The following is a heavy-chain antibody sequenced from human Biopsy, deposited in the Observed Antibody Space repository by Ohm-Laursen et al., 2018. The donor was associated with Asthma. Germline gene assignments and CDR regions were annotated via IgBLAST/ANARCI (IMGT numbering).Heavy chain of an antibody. CDR3: ARTYFDFLTGQVHDAFAM. J-gene: IGHJ3*02. D-gene: IGHD3-9*01. CDR2: INAANGNT. Sequence: ASVKVSCKASGYTFINYAIHWVRQAPGHSLEWMGWINAANGNTKYSQKFQGRLTISRDTSASTAYMDLSSLRSEDTAVYYCARTYFDFLTGQVHDAFAMWGQGTMVTVS. V-gene: IGHV1-3*01. CDR1: GYTFINYA.